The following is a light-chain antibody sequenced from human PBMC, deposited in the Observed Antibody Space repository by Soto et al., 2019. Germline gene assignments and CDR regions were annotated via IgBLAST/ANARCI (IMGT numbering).Light chain of an antibody. J-gene: IGLJ1*01. Sequence: QSSRTNSPSSSGSPGQKVAISCTGTSGDVGGYNYVSWYQHPPATAPKHMSYEVNKRPSGVPARFSGSKSGNAASLTLSGFQAVDEADYYCSSYAVSSNVFGTALKVT. CDR2: EVN. CDR1: SGDVGGYNY. CDR3: SSYAVSSNV. V-gene: IGLV2-8*01.